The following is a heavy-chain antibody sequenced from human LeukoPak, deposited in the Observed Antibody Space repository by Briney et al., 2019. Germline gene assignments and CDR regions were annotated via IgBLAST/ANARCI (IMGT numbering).Heavy chain of an antibody. CDR1: GFTFSSYA. D-gene: IGHD2-15*01. CDR2: ISYDGSNK. CDR3: ARDLPYCSGGSCYSALYY. Sequence: GGSLRLSCATSGFTFSSYAMHWVRQAPGKGLEWVAVISYDGSNKYYADSVKGRFTISRDNTKNTLYLQMNSLRAEDTAVYYCARDLPYCSGGSCYSALYYWGQGTLVTVCS. V-gene: IGHV3-30-3*01. J-gene: IGHJ4*02.